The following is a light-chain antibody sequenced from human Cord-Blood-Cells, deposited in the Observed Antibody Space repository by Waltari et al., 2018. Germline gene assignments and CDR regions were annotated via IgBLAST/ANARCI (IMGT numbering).Light chain of an antibody. J-gene: IGKJ1*01. V-gene: IGKV4-1*01. Sequence: DIVMTQSPDPLARSLGDRAPINCKSSQSVLYSSNNKNYLAWYQQKPGQPPKLLIYWASTRESGVPDRFSGSGSGTDFTLTISSLQAEDVAVYYCQQYYSTPRTFGQGTKVEIK. CDR2: WAS. CDR1: QSVLYSSNNKNY. CDR3: QQYYSTPRT.